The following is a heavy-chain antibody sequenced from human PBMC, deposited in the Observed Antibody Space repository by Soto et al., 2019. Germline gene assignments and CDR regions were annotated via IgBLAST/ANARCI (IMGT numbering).Heavy chain of an antibody. J-gene: IGHJ6*02. CDR3: AKAGYYYGSGSRYYGMDV. D-gene: IGHD3-10*01. CDR2: ISYDGSNK. Sequence: GGSLRLSCAASGFTFSSYGMHWVRQAPGKGLEWVAVISYDGSNKYYADSVKGRFTISRDNSKNTLYLQMNSLRAEDTAVYYFAKAGYYYGSGSRYYGMDVWGQGTTVTVSS. CDR1: GFTFSSYG. V-gene: IGHV3-30*18.